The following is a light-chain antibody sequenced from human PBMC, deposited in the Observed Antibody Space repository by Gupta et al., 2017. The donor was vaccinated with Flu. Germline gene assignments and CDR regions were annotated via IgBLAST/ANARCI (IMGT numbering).Light chain of an antibody. CDR3: QQDNSWPPLT. CDR1: QFIGNN. CDR2: AAS. J-gene: IGKJ4*01. V-gene: IGKV3-15*01. Sequence: ATLSVSPGESATLSCQASQFIGNNLAWYQQTPGRAPRLLIYAASTSATAVPARFSGSGFGADFTLTISSRQSEDSAVYYCQQDNSWPPLTFGGGTXVEFK.